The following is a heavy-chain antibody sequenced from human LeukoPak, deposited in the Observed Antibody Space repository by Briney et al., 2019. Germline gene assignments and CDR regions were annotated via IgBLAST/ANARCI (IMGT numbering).Heavy chain of an antibody. D-gene: IGHD3-10*01. V-gene: IGHV3-53*01. J-gene: IGHJ4*02. CDR1: GFTVSSNY. Sequence: GGSLRLSCAVSGFTVSSNYMTWVRQAPGKGLEWVSVIYSGGNTYYADSVKGRFTIPRDNSKNTLYLQMHSLRAEDTAVYYCARGGGPYYSGSGSFDFWGQGTLVTVSS. CDR2: IYSGGNT. CDR3: ARGGGPYYSGSGSFDF.